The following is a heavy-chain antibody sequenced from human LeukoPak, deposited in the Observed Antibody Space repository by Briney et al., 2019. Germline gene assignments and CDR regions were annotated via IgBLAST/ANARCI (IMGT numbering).Heavy chain of an antibody. J-gene: IGHJ6*03. Sequence: ASVKVSCKASGYTFTGYYMHWVRQAPGQGLEWMGWMNPNSGNTGYAQKFQGRVTITRNTSISTAYMELSSLRSEDTAVYYCAREVAPSRGYYYYYMDVWGKGTTVTVSS. V-gene: IGHV1-8*03. CDR1: GYTFTGYY. CDR3: AREVAPSRGYYYYYMDV. CDR2: MNPNSGNT. D-gene: IGHD5-12*01.